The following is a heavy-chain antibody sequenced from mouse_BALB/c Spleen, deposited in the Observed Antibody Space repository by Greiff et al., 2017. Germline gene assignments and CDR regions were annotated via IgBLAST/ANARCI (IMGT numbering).Heavy chain of an antibody. J-gene: IGHJ4*01. CDR1: GYTFTSYV. D-gene: IGHD1-3*01. Sequence: EVQRVESGPELVKPGASVKMSCKASGYTFTSYVMHWVKQKPGQGLEWIGYINPYNDGTKYNEKFKGKATLTSDKSSSTAYMELSSLTSEDSAVYYCARWGKGGYYYAMDYWGQGTSVTVSS. CDR3: ARWGKGGYYYAMDY. V-gene: IGHV1-14*01. CDR2: INPYNDGT.